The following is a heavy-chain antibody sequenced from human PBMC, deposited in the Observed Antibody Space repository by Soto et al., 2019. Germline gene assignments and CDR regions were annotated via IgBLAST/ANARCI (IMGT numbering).Heavy chain of an antibody. D-gene: IGHD3-22*01. V-gene: IGHV3-30*03. CDR2: ISYDGSNT. CDR3: APYSSGYS. J-gene: IGHJ5*02. Sequence: GGSLRLSYAASGFTFSNYGMQWVRQAPGKGPEWVAVISYDGSNTHYADSVKGRFTISRDNSKNTLYLQMNSLRAEDTAVYYCAPYSSGYSWGQGTLVTVSS. CDR1: GFTFSNYG.